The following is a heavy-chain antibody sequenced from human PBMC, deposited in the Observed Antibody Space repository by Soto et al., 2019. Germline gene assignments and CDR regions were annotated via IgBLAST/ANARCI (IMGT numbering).Heavy chain of an antibody. CDR3: WRVPLAIEGGHYYYYYMDV. J-gene: IGHJ6*03. CDR2: IKDDGSEK. CDR1: EIIFSRFV. Sequence: DVQLVESGGGLVQPGKSLRLSCEGSEIIFSRFVMSWVRQVPGKRLEWVASIKDDGSEKYYSDSVKGRFIISRNNARNSVYLQMSRLRAEYTSVYFCWRVPLAIEGGHYYYYYMDVWVKGTTVTVSS. V-gene: IGHV3-7*01. D-gene: IGHD2-2*01.